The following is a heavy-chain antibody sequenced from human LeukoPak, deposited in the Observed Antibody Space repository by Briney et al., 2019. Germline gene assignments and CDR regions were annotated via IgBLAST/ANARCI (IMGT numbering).Heavy chain of an antibody. V-gene: IGHV3-66*01. CDR2: TYVSGNT. CDR1: GIDVSSNY. CDR3: AREVGA. Sequence: GGSLRLSCTVSGIDVSSNYISWVRQAPGKGLEWVSVTYVSGNTYYADSVKGRFIVSRDNSKNTLYLEMNSRRVEDTGVYYCAREVGAWGQGTLVTVSS. D-gene: IGHD1-26*01. J-gene: IGHJ5*02.